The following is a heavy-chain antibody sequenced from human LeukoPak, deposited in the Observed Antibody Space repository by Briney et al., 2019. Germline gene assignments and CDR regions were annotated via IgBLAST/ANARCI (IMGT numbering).Heavy chain of an antibody. D-gene: IGHD2-21*02. CDR3: AKQSAYCGGDCYSEYFGY. CDR2: ISGSGGST. V-gene: IGHV3-23*01. J-gene: IGHJ4*02. Sequence: GGSLRLSCAASGFTFSSYAMSWVRQAPGKGLEWVSAISGSGGSTYCADSVKGRFTISRDNSKNTLYLQMNSLRAEDTAVYYCAKQSAYCGGDCYSEYFGYWGQGTLVTVSS. CDR1: GFTFSSYA.